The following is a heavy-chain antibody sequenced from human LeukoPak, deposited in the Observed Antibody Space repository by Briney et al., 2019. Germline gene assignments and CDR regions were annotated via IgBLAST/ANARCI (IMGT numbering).Heavy chain of an antibody. CDR1: GGSISSYY. V-gene: IGHV4-34*01. CDR3: ARVKDYYGSGSYSY. J-gene: IGHJ4*02. CDR2: INHSGST. D-gene: IGHD3-10*01. Sequence: SETLSLTCTVSGGSISSYYWSWIRQPPGKGLEWIGEINHSGSTNYNPSLKSRVTISVDTSKNQFSLKLSSVTAADTAVYYCARVKDYYGSGSYSYWGQGTLVTVSS.